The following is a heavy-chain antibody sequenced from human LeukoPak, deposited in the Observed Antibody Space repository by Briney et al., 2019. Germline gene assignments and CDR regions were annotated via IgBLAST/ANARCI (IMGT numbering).Heavy chain of an antibody. Sequence: PRGSLRLSCAASGFTFSSYAMSWVRQAPGKGLEWVSAISGSGGSTYYADSVKGRFTISRDNSKNTLYLQMNSLRAEDTAVYYCAKDEGEQWLAVYWYFDLWGRGTLVTVSS. CDR1: GFTFSSYA. V-gene: IGHV3-23*01. CDR3: AKDEGEQWLAVYWYFDL. CDR2: ISGSGGST. D-gene: IGHD6-19*01. J-gene: IGHJ2*01.